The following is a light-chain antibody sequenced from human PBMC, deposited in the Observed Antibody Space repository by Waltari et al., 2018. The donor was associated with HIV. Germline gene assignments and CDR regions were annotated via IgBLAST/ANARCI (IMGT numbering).Light chain of an antibody. CDR3: QQYNIWPRT. CDR1: QSVSSN. V-gene: IGKV3-15*01. J-gene: IGKJ1*01. Sequence: EIVMTQSPATLSVSPGERATLSCRASQSVSSNLAWYQQKPGQAPRLLIYGASTRATAIPARFSCSGSGTEFTLTISSLQSEDFAVYYCQQYNIWPRTFGQGTKVELK. CDR2: GAS.